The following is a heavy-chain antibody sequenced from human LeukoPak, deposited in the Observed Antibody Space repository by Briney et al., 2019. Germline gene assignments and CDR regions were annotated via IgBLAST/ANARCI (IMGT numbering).Heavy chain of an antibody. V-gene: IGHV4-4*02. CDR2: IYHSGST. Sequence: KPSETLSLTCAVSGGSISSSNWWGWVRQPPGKGLEWIGYIYHSGSTNYNPSLKSRVTISLDKSKNQFSLKLSSVTAADTAVYYCATDGGVIVAYWGQGTLVTVSS. CDR3: ATDGGVIVAY. J-gene: IGHJ4*02. D-gene: IGHD3-16*01. CDR1: GGSISSSNW.